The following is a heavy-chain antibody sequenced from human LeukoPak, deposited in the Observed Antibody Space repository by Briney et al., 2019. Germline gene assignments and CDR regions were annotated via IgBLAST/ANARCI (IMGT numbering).Heavy chain of an antibody. CDR3: ARWARYCSSGSCYSWFDP. J-gene: IGHJ5*02. CDR1: GFTFSSYW. D-gene: IGHD2-15*01. V-gene: IGHV3-7*01. CDR2: MKLDGSEE. Sequence: GGSLRLSCAASGFTFSSYWMHWVRQAPGKGLEWVANMKLDGSEEYYVDSVKGRFTISSDNAKNSLYLQMNSRRVDDTAVYYCARWARYCSSGSCYSWFDPWGQGTLVTVSS.